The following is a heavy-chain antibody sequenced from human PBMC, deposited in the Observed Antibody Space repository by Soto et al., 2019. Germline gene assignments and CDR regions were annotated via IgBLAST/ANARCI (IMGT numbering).Heavy chain of an antibody. CDR1: GYTFTGYY. D-gene: IGHD1-7*01. J-gene: IGHJ4*02. V-gene: IGHV1-2*02. Sequence: ASVKVSCKASGYTFTGYYMHWVRQAPGQGLEWMGWINPNSGGTNYAQKFQGRVTMTRDTSISTAYMELSRLRSDDTAVYYCARDPVYGWNYDQRAPGLFFDYWGQGTLVTVLL. CDR3: ARDPVYGWNYDQRAPGLFFDY. CDR2: INPNSGGT.